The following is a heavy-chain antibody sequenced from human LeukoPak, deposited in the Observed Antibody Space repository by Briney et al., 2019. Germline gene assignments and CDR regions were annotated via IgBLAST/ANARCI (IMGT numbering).Heavy chain of an antibody. CDR3: ARRGRDGYSDPCDY. D-gene: IGHD5-24*01. J-gene: IGHJ4*02. V-gene: IGHV4-39*01. CDR2: IYYSGST. CDR1: GGSISSSSYY. Sequence: PSETLSLTCTVSGGSISSSSYYWGWIRQPPGKGLEWIGSIYYSGSTYYNPSLKSRVTISVDTSKNQFSLKLSSVTAADTAVFYCARRGRDGYSDPCDYWGQGTLVTVSS.